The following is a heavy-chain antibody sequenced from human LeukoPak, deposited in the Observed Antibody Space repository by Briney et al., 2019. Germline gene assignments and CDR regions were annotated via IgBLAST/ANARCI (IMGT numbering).Heavy chain of an antibody. V-gene: IGHV4-34*01. CDR3: ARSGYPDY. J-gene: IGHJ4*02. CDR1: GGSFSGYY. CDR2: INHSGST. Sequence: SQTLSPTCAVYGGSFSGYYWSWSRQPPGEGLEWIGEINHSGSTNYNPSLQSRVTISVDTSKNQFSLKLSSVTAADTAVYYCARSGYPDYWGQGTLVTVSS. D-gene: IGHD3-9*01.